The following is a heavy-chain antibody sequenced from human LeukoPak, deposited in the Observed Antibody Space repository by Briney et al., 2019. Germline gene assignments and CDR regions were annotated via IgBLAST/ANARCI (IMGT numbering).Heavy chain of an antibody. Sequence: GGSLRLSCAASGFTFSSYGMHWVRQAPGKGLEWVAVIWYDGSNKYCADSVKGRFTISRDNSKNTLYLQMNSLRAEDTAVYYCARDRGITGTSFPIDYWGQGTLVTVSS. J-gene: IGHJ4*02. V-gene: IGHV3-33*01. CDR2: IWYDGSNK. CDR3: ARDRGITGTSFPIDY. D-gene: IGHD1-7*01. CDR1: GFTFSSYG.